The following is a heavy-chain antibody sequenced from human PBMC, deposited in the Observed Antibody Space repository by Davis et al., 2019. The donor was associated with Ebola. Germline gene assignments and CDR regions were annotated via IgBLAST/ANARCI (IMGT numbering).Heavy chain of an antibody. CDR3: TTVGGYIYGQRDY. CDR2: IKRKAEGGTT. J-gene: IGHJ4*02. Sequence: GESLKISCAVSGFAFSNAWMNWVRQAPGKGLEWVGRIKRKAEGGTTDHAAPVKGRFTISREDSKNTLYLQMNSLKTEDTAVYYCTTVGGYIYGQRDYWGQGALVTVSS. D-gene: IGHD5-18*01. CDR1: GFAFSNAW. V-gene: IGHV3-15*07.